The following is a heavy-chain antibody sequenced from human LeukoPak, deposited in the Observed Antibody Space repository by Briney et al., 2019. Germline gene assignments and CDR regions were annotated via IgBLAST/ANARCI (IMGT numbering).Heavy chain of an antibody. D-gene: IGHD1-1*01. J-gene: IGHJ4*02. CDR1: GFTFPNYW. Sequence: PGGSLRLSCAASGFTFPNYWMNWVRQAPEKGLEWVANINQDGRVKQYVDSMKGRFTISRDNAKKSLYLQMNSLRAEDTAVYYCARDRDDGGFEYWGQGTLVTVST. CDR3: ARDRDDGGFEY. CDR2: INQDGRVK. V-gene: IGHV3-7*01.